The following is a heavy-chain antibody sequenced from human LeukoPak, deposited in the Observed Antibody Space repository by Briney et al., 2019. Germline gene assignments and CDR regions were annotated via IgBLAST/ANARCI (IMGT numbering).Heavy chain of an antibody. CDR2: IYYSGST. D-gene: IGHD1-26*01. CDR3: ARQRLWADY. CDR1: GDSMSSHY. J-gene: IGHJ4*02. V-gene: IGHV4-39*01. Sequence: PSETLSLTCTVSGDSMSSHYWGWFRQPPGKGLEWIATIYYSGSTYYNPSLKSRVTISVDTSKNHFSLKLTSVTAADTAVYYCARQRLWADYWGQGTLVTVSS.